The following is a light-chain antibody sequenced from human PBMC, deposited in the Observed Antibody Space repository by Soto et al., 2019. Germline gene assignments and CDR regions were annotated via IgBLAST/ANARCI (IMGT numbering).Light chain of an antibody. CDR1: QSVSSY. CDR2: DAS. Sequence: EIVLTQSPATLSLSPGERATLSCRASQSVSSYLAWYQQKPGQAPRLLIYDASNRATGIPARFSGSGSGTDFTLTLSSIEPEDFAVYYCQQRSNWPPYTFGQGTKLEIK. J-gene: IGKJ2*01. CDR3: QQRSNWPPYT. V-gene: IGKV3-11*01.